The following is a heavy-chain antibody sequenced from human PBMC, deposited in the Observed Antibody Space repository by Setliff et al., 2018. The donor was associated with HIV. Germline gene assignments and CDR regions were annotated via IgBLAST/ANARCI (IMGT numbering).Heavy chain of an antibody. CDR2: IYPGDSET. CDR3: AREIRTIEGGALDI. Sequence: GESLTISCKGSGYRFTSHWIAWVRQMPGKGLGWMGIIYPGDSETRYSPSFQGQVTFSADKTVSTAYLQWSSLKPSDTAMYYCAREIRTIEGGALDIWGQGTLVTVSS. J-gene: IGHJ3*02. CDR1: GYRFTSHW. D-gene: IGHD1-1*01. V-gene: IGHV5-51*01.